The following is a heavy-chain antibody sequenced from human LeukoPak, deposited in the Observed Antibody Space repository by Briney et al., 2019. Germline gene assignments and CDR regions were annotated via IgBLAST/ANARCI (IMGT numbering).Heavy chain of an antibody. V-gene: IGHV4-34*01. Sequence: SETLSLTCAVYGGSFSGYYWSWIRQPPGKGLEWIGEINHSGSTNYNPSLKSRVTISVDTSKNQFSLKLSSVTAADTAVYYCARWGSGWYPRAFDIWGQGTMVTVSS. J-gene: IGHJ3*02. D-gene: IGHD6-19*01. CDR1: GGSFSGYY. CDR3: ARWGSGWYPRAFDI. CDR2: INHSGST.